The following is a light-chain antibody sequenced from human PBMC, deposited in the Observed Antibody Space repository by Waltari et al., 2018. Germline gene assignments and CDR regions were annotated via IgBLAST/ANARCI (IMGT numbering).Light chain of an antibody. V-gene: IGKV1-16*01. CDR2: GAS. CDR1: QGISKF. J-gene: IGKJ5*01. Sequence: DIQMTQSPSSLAASVGDRVTITCRASQGISKFLAWFRQKPGKAPESLIYGASSLQSGVPSRFSGSGSGTDFTLTISSLQPEDVAVYFCQQYYNSSSITFGQGTRLEIK. CDR3: QQYYNSSSIT.